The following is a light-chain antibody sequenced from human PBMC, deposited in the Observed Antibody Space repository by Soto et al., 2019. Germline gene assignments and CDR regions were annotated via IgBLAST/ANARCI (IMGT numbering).Light chain of an antibody. CDR2: TAS. Sequence: DIPMTQSPSSLSASVGDRVTITCRASQSISTYLNWYLQKPEKAPKLLIYTASSLQSGVPSRFSGSGSGTDFTLTISSLQPEDFATYYCQQSYSPSFTFGPGTKVDIK. CDR3: QQSYSPSFT. CDR1: QSISTY. J-gene: IGKJ3*01. V-gene: IGKV1-39*01.